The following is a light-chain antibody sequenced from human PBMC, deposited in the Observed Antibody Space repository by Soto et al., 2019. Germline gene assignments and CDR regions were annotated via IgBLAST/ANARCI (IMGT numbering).Light chain of an antibody. Sequence: AIRMTQSPSSFSASTGDSVTITCRASQGISNYVAWYQQKPGKAPNLLIYGASTLQSGVPSGFSGSGSGTDFTLTISRPQSDDFATYYCQQYFTYPLTFGGGTKVEIK. V-gene: IGKV1-8*01. CDR2: GAS. J-gene: IGKJ4*01. CDR3: QQYFTYPLT. CDR1: QGISNY.